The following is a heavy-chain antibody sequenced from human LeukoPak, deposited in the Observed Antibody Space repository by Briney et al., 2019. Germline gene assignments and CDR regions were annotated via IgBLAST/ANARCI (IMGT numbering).Heavy chain of an antibody. D-gene: IGHD6-13*01. CDR2: ISAYNGNT. J-gene: IGHJ3*02. Sequence: ASVKVSCKASGYTFTSYGISWVRQAPGQGLEWMGWISAYNGNTNYAQKLQGRVTMTTDTSTSTAYMELRSLRSDDTAVYYCASPGIAAAGSPNAFDIWGQGTMVTVSS. V-gene: IGHV1-18*01. CDR1: GYTFTSYG. CDR3: ASPGIAAAGSPNAFDI.